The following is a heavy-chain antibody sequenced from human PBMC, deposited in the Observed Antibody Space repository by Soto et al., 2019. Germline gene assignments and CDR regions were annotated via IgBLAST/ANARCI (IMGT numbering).Heavy chain of an antibody. J-gene: IGHJ6*02. CDR1: GFTFTSSA. CDR3: AAPTPAGYYGMDV. V-gene: IGHV1-58*01. CDR2: IVVGSGNT. Sequence: GASVNVSCKASGFTFTSSAVQWVRQARGQRLEWIGWIVVGSGNTNYAQKFQERVTITRDMSTSTAYMELSSLRSEDTAVYYCAAPTPAGYYGMDVWGQGTTVTVSS.